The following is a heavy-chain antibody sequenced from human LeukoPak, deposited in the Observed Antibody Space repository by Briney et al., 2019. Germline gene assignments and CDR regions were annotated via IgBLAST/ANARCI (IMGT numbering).Heavy chain of an antibody. J-gene: IGHJ6*03. CDR3: AREGGYSGYDPYYYYYYYMDV. V-gene: IGHV1-69*06. Sequence: KVSCKASGGTFSSYAISWVRQAPGQGLEWMGGIIPIFGTANYAQKFQGRVTITADKSTSTAYMELSSLRSEDTAVYYCAREGGYSGYDPYYYYYYYMDVWGRGTTVTVSS. D-gene: IGHD5-12*01. CDR1: GGTFSSYA. CDR2: IIPIFGTA.